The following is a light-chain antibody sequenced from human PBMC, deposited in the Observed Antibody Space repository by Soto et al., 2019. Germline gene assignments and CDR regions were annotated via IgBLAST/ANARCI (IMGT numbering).Light chain of an antibody. CDR2: WAS. CDR3: QQYGSSGT. J-gene: IGKJ1*01. V-gene: IGKV4-1*01. Sequence: DIVMTQSPDSLAVSLGERATINCKSNRTLFYPSNNKTYLAWYQQKAGQPPKLLIYWASMRESGVPDRFSGSGSGTDFTLTISRLEPEDFAVYYCQQYGSSGTFGQGTKVDIK. CDR1: RTLFYPSNNKTY.